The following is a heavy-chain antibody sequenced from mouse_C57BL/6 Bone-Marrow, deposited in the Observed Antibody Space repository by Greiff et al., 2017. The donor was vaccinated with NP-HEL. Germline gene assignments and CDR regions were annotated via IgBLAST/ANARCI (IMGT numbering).Heavy chain of an antibody. CDR3: SYGYDVGFAY. V-gene: IGHV1-82*01. J-gene: IGHJ3*01. D-gene: IGHD2-2*01. CDR2: IYPGDGDT. Sequence: QVQLQQSGPELVKPGASVKISCKASGYAFSSSWMNWVKQRPGKGLEWIGRIYPGDGDTNYNGKFKGKATLTADKSSSTAYMQLSSLTSEDSAVDFCSYGYDVGFAYWGRGTLVTVSA. CDR1: GYAFSSSW.